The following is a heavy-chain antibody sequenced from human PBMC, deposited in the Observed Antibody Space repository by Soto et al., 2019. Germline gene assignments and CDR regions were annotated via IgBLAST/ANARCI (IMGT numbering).Heavy chain of an antibody. D-gene: IGHD3-16*01. Sequence: PGGSLRLSCAASGFSFSTYLMSWVRQAPGKGLEWVANIKQGGNEKFYVDSVKGRFTISRDNDKKSLYLQMDSLRVEDTAVYYCVGALTYEVPYYYYGTDVWGQGTTVTV. CDR1: GFSFSTYL. J-gene: IGHJ6*02. V-gene: IGHV3-7*01. CDR2: IKQGGNEK. CDR3: VGALTYEVPYYYYGTDV.